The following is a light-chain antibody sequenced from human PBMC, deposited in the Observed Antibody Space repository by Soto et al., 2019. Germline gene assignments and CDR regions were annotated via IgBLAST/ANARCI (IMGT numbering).Light chain of an antibody. CDR2: LGS. CDR3: MQALQTPLT. V-gene: IGKV2-28*01. J-gene: IGKJ4*01. Sequence: DIVMTQSPLSLPVTPGEPASISCRSSQSLLPSNGYTSLDWYLQKPGQSPQLLIYLGSNRASGVPDRFSGSGSGTDFTLKISRVEAEDVGVYYCMQALQTPLTFGGGTKVEIK. CDR1: QSLLPSNGYTS.